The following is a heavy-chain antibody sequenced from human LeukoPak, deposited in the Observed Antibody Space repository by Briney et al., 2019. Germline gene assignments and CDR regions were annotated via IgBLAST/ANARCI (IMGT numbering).Heavy chain of an antibody. Sequence: SGGSLRLSCAASGFTFSYYWLHWVRQAPGKGLVWVSRINDDGTPTTYADSVKGRFTISKDNAKNTLYLQMNSLSAEDTAVYCCVRALFSISDESWGQGTLVTVSS. V-gene: IGHV3-74*03. D-gene: IGHD3-3*02. CDR2: INDDGTPT. CDR1: GFTFSYYW. CDR3: VRALFSISDES. J-gene: IGHJ5*02.